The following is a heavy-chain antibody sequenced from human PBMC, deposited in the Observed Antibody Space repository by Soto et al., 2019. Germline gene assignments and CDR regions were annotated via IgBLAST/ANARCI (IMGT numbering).Heavy chain of an antibody. J-gene: IGHJ3*02. CDR3: ARQDYYHSRRRKFDI. V-gene: IGHV4-4*02. CDR2: IYHSGSG. Sequence: SETLALTGAVSGGSISSSNLWGWVRQPPGKGLEWIGEIYHSGSGKYNPSLKSRLTISVNKSKNQFSLKLSSVTAADTAVYYCARQDYYHSRRRKFDISGQGTMVTVSS. D-gene: IGHD3-22*01. CDR1: GGSISSSNL.